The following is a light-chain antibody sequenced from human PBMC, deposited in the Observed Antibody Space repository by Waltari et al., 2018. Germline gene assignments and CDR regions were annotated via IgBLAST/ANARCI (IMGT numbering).Light chain of an antibody. CDR1: SLRTYY. Sequence: SSELTQDPGVSVALGHTVRITCQGDSLRTYYVSWFQQKPGQAPALVIYGKNNRPSGIPDRFSASSSGSTASLTIIGAQAEDEADYYCHSRDSSGDVLIGGGTKLTVL. V-gene: IGLV3-19*01. J-gene: IGLJ2*01. CDR3: HSRDSSGDVL. CDR2: GKN.